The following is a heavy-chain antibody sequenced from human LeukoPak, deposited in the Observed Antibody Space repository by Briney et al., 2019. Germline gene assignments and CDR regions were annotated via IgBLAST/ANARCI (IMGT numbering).Heavy chain of an antibody. CDR3: AGSYYADYGTTYSLDY. J-gene: IGHJ4*02. D-gene: IGHD4-17*01. CDR2: ISSSSSYI. CDR1: GFTFSSYS. Sequence: PGGSLRLSCAASGFTFSSYSMNWVRQAPGKGLEWVSSISSSSSYIYYADSVEGRFTISRDNAKNTLYLQMNSLRAEDTAVYYCAGSYYADYGTTYSLDYWGQGTLVTVSS. V-gene: IGHV3-21*01.